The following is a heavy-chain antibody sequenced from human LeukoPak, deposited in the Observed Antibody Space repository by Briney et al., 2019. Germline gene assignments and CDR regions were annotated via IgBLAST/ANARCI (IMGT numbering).Heavy chain of an antibody. CDR2: ISSSSSYI. D-gene: IGHD3-10*01. J-gene: IGHJ4*02. Sequence: PGGSLRLSCAASGFTFSSYWMHWVRQAPGKGLEWVSSISSSSSYIYYADSVKGRFTISRDNAKNSLYLQMNSLRAEDTAVYYCARTPPTYYYGSGSPPDGVLDYWGQGTLVTVSS. V-gene: IGHV3-21*01. CDR3: ARTPPTYYYGSGSPPDGVLDY. CDR1: GFTFSSYW.